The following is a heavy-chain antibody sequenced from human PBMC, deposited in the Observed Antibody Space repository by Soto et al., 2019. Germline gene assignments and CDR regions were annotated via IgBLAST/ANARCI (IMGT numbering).Heavy chain of an antibody. CDR3: ARDYYDSSGYQDYFDY. V-gene: IGHV4-4*02. CDR1: GGSISSSNW. Sequence: SETLSLTCAVSGGSISSSNWWSWVRQPPGKGLEWIGEIYHSGSTNYNPSLKSRVTISVDKSKNQFSLKLSSVTAADTAVHYCARDYYDSSGYQDYFDYWGQGTLVTVSS. CDR2: IYHSGST. J-gene: IGHJ4*02. D-gene: IGHD3-22*01.